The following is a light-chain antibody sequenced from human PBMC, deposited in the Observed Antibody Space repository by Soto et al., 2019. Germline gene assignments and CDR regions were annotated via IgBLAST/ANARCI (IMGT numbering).Light chain of an antibody. CDR1: QSISTY. CDR2: AAS. J-gene: IGKJ5*01. V-gene: IGKV1-6*01. Sequence: IQMTQSPSSLSASVGDRVTIACRASQSISTYLNWYQQKPGKAPKLLIYAASILQSGVPSRFSGSGSGTDFTLTISSLQPEDFATYYCLQDYNYPYTFGQGTRLEIK. CDR3: LQDYNYPYT.